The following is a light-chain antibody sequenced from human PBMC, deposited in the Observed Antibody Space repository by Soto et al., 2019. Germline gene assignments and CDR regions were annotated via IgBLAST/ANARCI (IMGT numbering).Light chain of an antibody. J-gene: IGKJ1*01. CDR3: QQYNNWPVT. CDR2: GAS. CDR1: QSVSSN. V-gene: IGKV3-15*01. Sequence: EIVMTQSPATLSVSRWERASLSCRASQSVSSNLAWYQQKPGQAPRLLIYGASTRATAIPARFSGSGSGTEFTLTISSLQSEDFAVYYCQQYNNWPVTFGQGTKVDIK.